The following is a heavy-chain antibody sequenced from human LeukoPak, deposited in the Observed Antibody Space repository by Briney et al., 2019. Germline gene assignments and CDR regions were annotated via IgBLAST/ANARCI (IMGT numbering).Heavy chain of an antibody. Sequence: SETLSLTRAVYGGSFSGYYWSWIRQPPGKGLEWIGEINHSGSTNYNPSLKSRVTISVDTSKNQFSLKLSSVTAADTAVYYCARAQALYYYYYYYMDVWGKGTTVTVSS. V-gene: IGHV4-34*01. CDR1: GGSFSGYY. CDR3: ARAQALYYYYYYYMDV. J-gene: IGHJ6*03. CDR2: INHSGST.